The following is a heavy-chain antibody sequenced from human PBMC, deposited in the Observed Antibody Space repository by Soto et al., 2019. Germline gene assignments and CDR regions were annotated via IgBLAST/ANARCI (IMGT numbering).Heavy chain of an antibody. CDR3: ARDGTAAAGTGWFDP. Sequence: ASETLSLTCTVSGGSISSGDYYWSWIRQPPGKGLEWIGYIYYSGSTYYNPSLKSRVTISVDTSKNQFSLKLSSVTAADTAVYYCARDGTAAAGTGWFDPWGQGTLVTVSS. J-gene: IGHJ5*02. CDR2: IYYSGST. D-gene: IGHD6-13*01. V-gene: IGHV4-30-4*01. CDR1: GGSISSGDYY.